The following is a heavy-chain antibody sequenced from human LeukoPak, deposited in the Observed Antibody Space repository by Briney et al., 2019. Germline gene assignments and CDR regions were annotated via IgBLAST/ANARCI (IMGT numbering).Heavy chain of an antibody. CDR1: GYTFNTYG. V-gene: IGHV1-18*01. D-gene: IGHD3-22*01. J-gene: IGHJ4*02. Sequence: GASVMVSCKPYGYTFNTYGITWVRQAPGQGLEWMGWISPYNGNTNYAQKFQGRVTMTTDTSTSTAYMELRSLRSDDTAVYYCARGPHERSGYPDDWGQGTLVTVSS. CDR2: ISPYNGNT. CDR3: ARGPHERSGYPDD.